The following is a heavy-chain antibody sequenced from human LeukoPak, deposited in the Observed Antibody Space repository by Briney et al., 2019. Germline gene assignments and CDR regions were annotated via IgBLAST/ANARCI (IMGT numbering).Heavy chain of an antibody. CDR2: ISSGSSTI. D-gene: IGHD6-13*01. V-gene: IGHV3-48*04. CDR1: GFTFRSYS. Sequence: GGSLRLSCAASGFTFRSYSMTGVPQAPGKGLEWVSYISSGSSTIYYADSVKGRFTISRDNAKNSLYLQMNSLRAEDTAVYYCARSYSSSWVDYWGQGTLVTVSS. CDR3: ARSYSSSWVDY. J-gene: IGHJ4*02.